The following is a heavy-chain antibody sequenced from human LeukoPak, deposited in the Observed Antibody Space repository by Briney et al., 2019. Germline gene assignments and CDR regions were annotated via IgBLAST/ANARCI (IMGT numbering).Heavy chain of an antibody. CDR2: IYTSGST. V-gene: IGHV4-4*07. D-gene: IGHD4-17*01. Sequence: SETLSLTCTVSGGSISSYYWSWIRQPAGKGLEWIGRIYTSGSTNYNPSLKSRVTMSVDTSKNQFSLKLSSVTAADTAVYYCARVHPGFYGDWVDAFDIWGQGTMVTVSS. J-gene: IGHJ3*02. CDR3: ARVHPGFYGDWVDAFDI. CDR1: GGSISSYY.